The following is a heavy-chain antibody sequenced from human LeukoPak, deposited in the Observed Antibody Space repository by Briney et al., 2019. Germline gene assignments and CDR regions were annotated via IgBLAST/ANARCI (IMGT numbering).Heavy chain of an antibody. CDR2: IYYSGST. CDR3: ARTPDESYFDY. V-gene: IGHV4-30-4*01. Sequence: SETLSLTCTVSGGSISSGDYYWSWIRQPPGKGLEWIGYIYYSGSTYYNPSLKSRVTISVDTSKNQFSLKLSSVTAADTAVYYCARTPDESYFDYWGQGTLVTVSS. J-gene: IGHJ4*02. D-gene: IGHD1-14*01. CDR1: GGSISSGDYY.